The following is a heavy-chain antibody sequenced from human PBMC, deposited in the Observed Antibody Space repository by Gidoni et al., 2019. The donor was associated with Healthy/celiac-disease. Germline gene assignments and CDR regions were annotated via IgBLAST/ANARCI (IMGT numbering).Heavy chain of an antibody. CDR1: GFTFSSSW. J-gene: IGHJ6*02. V-gene: IGHV3-7*05. CDR3: ARGSLAAAGHYYYYGKDV. CDR2: IKQDGSEK. D-gene: IGHD6-13*01. Sequence: EVQLVESGGGLVQPGGSLRLSCAASGFTFSSSWMSWVRQAPGKGLEWVANIKQDGSEKYYVDSVKGRFTISRDNAKNSLYLQMNSLRAEDTAVYYCARGSLAAAGHYYYYGKDVWGQGTTVTVSS.